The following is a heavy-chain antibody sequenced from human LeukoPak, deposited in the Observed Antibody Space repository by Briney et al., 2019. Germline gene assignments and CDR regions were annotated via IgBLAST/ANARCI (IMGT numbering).Heavy chain of an antibody. V-gene: IGHV4-34*01. CDR3: ARGLASSSWYSLTYYYYYYGMDV. CDR2: INHGGST. J-gene: IGHJ6*02. Sequence: PSETLSLTCAVYGGSFSGYYWSWIRQPPGRGLEWIGEINHGGSTNYNPSLKSRVTISVDTSKNQFSLKLSSVTAAATAVYYCARGLASSSWYSLTYYYYYYGMDVWGQGTTVTVSS. D-gene: IGHD6-13*01. CDR1: GGSFSGYY.